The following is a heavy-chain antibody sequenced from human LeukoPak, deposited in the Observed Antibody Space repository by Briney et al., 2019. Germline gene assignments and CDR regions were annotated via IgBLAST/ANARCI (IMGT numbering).Heavy chain of an antibody. V-gene: IGHV4-34*01. CDR1: GGSFSGYY. Sequence: PSETLSLTCAVYGGSFSGYYWSWIRQPPGKGLEWIGEINHSGSTNYNPSLKSRVTISVDTSKNQFSLKLSSVTAADTAVYYCARVAAAAFDHWGQGTLVTVSS. CDR3: ARVAAAAFDH. CDR2: INHSGST. D-gene: IGHD6-13*01. J-gene: IGHJ4*02.